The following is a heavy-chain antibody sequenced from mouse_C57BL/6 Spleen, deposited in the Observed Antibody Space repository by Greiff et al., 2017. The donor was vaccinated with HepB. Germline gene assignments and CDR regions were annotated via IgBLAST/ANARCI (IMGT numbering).Heavy chain of an antibody. Sequence: VQLVESGAELVRPGASVKLSCKASGYTFTDYYINWVKQRPGQGLEWIARIYPGSGNTYYNEKFKGKATLTAEKSSSTAYMQLSSLTSEDSAVYFCAREDFDYWGQGTTLTVSS. CDR2: IYPGSGNT. CDR1: GYTFTDYY. CDR3: AREDFDY. V-gene: IGHV1-76*01. J-gene: IGHJ2*01.